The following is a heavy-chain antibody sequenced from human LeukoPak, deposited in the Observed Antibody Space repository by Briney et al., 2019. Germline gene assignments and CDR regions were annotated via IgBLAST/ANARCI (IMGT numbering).Heavy chain of an antibody. Sequence: GGSLRLSCAASGFTFRTSAMSWVRQAPGKGLEWVSAISGSGGSTYYADSVKGRFTISRDNSKNTLYLQMNSLRAEDTAVYYCAKDQGTHLDYWGQGTLVTVSS. V-gene: IGHV3-23*01. CDR2: ISGSGGST. CDR1: GFTFRTSA. D-gene: IGHD3-10*01. CDR3: AKDQGTHLDY. J-gene: IGHJ4*02.